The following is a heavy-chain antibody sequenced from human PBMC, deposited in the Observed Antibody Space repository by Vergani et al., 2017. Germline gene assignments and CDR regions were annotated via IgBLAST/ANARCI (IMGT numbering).Heavy chain of an antibody. J-gene: IGHJ4*02. D-gene: IGHD6-19*01. Sequence: QVQLQESGPGLVKPSETLSLTCVVSGYSISSGYYWGWIRQPPGKGLEWIGTIYHSGNTYYNTSFKSRVTISVDTSKNQFSLKPSSVTAADTAVYYCATTLISVAATNFDFWGQGTLVTVPS. CDR1: GYSISSGYY. CDR3: ATTLISVAATNFDF. V-gene: IGHV4-38-2*01. CDR2: IYHSGNT.